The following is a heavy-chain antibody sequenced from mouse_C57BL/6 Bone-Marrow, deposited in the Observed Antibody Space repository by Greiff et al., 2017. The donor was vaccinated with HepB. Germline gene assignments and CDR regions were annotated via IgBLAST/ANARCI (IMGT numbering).Heavy chain of an antibody. CDR2: ISYSGST. CDR3: GRWKETAQSFYAMGY. Sequence: EVQLQESGPGLAKPSQTLSLTCSVPGYSITSDYWNWIRKFPGNKLEYMGYISYSGSTYYNPSLKSRISITRDTSTNQSYRQLKSVATEDTAAYYCGRWKETAQSFYAMGYWGEGTSVTVSS. V-gene: IGHV3-8*01. CDR1: GYSITSDY. J-gene: IGHJ4*01. D-gene: IGHD3-2*02.